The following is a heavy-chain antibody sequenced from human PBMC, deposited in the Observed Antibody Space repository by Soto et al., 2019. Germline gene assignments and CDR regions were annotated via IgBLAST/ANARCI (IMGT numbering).Heavy chain of an antibody. CDR3: ARVFIGDYDYFDY. D-gene: IGHD4-17*01. J-gene: IGHJ4*02. CDR1: GGSISSYY. Sequence: SETLSLTCTASGGSISSYYWSWIRQPPGKGLEWIGYIYYSGSTNYNPSLKSRVTISVDTSKNQFSLKLSSVTAADTAVYYCARVFIGDYDYFDYWGQGTLVTVSS. CDR2: IYYSGST. V-gene: IGHV4-59*01.